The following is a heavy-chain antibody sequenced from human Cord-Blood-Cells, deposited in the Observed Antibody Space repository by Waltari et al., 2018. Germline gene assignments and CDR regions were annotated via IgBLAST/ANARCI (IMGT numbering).Heavy chain of an antibody. D-gene: IGHD6-6*01. Sequence: QLQLQESGPGLVQPSETLSRTCTGAGGSISSSSYDWGGIREPPGKGLEWIGSIYYSGSTYYNPSLKSRVTISVDTSKNQFSLKLSSVTAADTAVYYCASPIAARLSKAGAFDIWGQGTMVTVSS. V-gene: IGHV4-39*01. CDR1: GGSISSSSYD. CDR2: IYYSGST. CDR3: ASPIAARLSKAGAFDI. J-gene: IGHJ3*02.